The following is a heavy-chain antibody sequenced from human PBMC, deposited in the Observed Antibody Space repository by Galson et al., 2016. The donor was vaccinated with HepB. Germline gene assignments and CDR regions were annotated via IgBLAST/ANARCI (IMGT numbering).Heavy chain of an antibody. Sequence: CAISGDSVSSNSAAWHWIRQSPSRGLEWLGRTYYRSKWYNDYAISVKGRITINPDTSKNQFSLRLNSVTPEDTAVYYCARVGGPLGTAMVVDHVDYWGQGSLATVSS. D-gene: IGHD5-18*01. CDR3: ARVGGPLGTAMVVDHVDY. CDR1: GDSVSSNSAA. CDR2: TYYRSKWYN. V-gene: IGHV6-1*01. J-gene: IGHJ4*02.